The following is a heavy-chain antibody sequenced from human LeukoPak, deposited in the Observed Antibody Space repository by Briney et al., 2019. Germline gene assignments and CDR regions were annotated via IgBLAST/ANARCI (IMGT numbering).Heavy chain of an antibody. CDR1: GFTFTTYG. Sequence: PGGSLRLSCAVSGFTFTTYGMHWVRQAPGKGLEWVAVIWYDGNNIYYADSVKGRFTISRDNSKNTLYLQMNSLRAEDTAVYYCARDLSPVVRASPMGYWGQGTLVTVSS. CDR2: IWYDGNNI. CDR3: ARDLSPVVRASPMGY. J-gene: IGHJ4*02. D-gene: IGHD3-10*01. V-gene: IGHV3-33*01.